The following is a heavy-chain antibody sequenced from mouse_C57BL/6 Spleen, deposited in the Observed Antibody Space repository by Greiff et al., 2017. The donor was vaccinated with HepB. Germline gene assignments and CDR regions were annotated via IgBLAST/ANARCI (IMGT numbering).Heavy chain of an antibody. J-gene: IGHJ1*03. CDR3: ARDSKRYFDV. Sequence: EVHLVESGPELVKPGASVKIPCKASGYTFTDYNMDWVKQSHGKSLEWIGDINPNNGGTIYNQKFKGKATLTVDKSSSTAYMELRSLTSEDTAVYYCARDSKRYFDVWGTGTTVTVSS. D-gene: IGHD2-5*01. CDR1: GYTFTDYN. CDR2: INPNNGGT. V-gene: IGHV1-18*01.